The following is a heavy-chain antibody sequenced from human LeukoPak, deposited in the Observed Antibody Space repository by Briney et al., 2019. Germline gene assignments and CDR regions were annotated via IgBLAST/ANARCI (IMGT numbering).Heavy chain of an antibody. CDR1: GFTFSSYA. CDR2: ISYDGSNK. D-gene: IGHD6-19*01. V-gene: IGHV3-30-3*02. CDR3: AKPAVAGTRGYYFDY. J-gene: IGHJ4*02. Sequence: GGSLRLSCAASGFTFSSYAMHWVRQAPGKGLEWVTVISYDGSNKYYADSVKGRFTISRDNAKNSLYLQMNSLRAEDTAVYYCAKPAVAGTRGYYFDYWGQGTLVTVSS.